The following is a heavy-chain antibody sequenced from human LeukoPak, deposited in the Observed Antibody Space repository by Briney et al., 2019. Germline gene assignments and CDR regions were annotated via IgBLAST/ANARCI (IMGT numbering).Heavy chain of an antibody. V-gene: IGHV1-18*01. CDR3: AATRRSGYVIFDY. CDR1: GYTFTTYA. J-gene: IGHJ4*02. CDR2: ISTYNGHT. D-gene: IGHD5-12*01. Sequence: VASVKVSCKASGYTFTTYALNWVRQAPGQGLEWLGLISTYNGHTMYAQKVQGRVTLTMDTSTSTAYLELSSLRFDDTAVYYCAATRRSGYVIFDYWGQGTLVTVSS.